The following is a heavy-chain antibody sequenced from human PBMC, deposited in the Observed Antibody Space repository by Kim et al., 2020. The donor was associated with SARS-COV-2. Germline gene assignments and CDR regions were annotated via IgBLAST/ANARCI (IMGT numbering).Heavy chain of an antibody. CDR2: IFGSGSGT. CDR3: ARHLQVTTVTFYWYFDL. Sequence: GGSLRLSCTASGFTFRNSVMSWVRQAPGKGLEWVSGIFGSGSGTYYADSVKGRVSISRDNSQSTLYLQMDNLRTEDTAVYYCARHLQVTTVTFYWYFDLWGRGTLVTVSS. CDR1: GFTFRNSV. V-gene: IGHV3-23*01. J-gene: IGHJ2*01. D-gene: IGHD2-21*02.